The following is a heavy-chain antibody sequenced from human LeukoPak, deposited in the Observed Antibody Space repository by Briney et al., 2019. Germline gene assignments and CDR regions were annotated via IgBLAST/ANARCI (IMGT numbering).Heavy chain of an antibody. J-gene: IGHJ4*02. CDR2: MNPNSGNT. CDR3: ATSSTVVVPAAEGYYFDY. Sequence: GASVKVSCKASGYTFTSYDINWVRQATGQGLEWMGWMNPNSGNTGYAQKFQGRVTMTRNTSISTAYMELGSLRSEDTAVYYCATSSTVVVPAAEGYYFDYWGQGTLVTVSS. CDR1: GYTFTSYD. D-gene: IGHD2-2*01. V-gene: IGHV1-8*01.